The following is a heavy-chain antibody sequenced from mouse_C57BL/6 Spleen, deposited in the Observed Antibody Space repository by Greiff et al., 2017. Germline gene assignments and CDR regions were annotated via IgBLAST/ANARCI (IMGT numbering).Heavy chain of an antibody. V-gene: IGHV14-1*01. D-gene: IGHD1-1*01. J-gene: IGHJ1*03. CDR1: GFNIKDYY. CDR2: IDPEDGDT. Sequence: VQLQQSGAELVRPGASVKLSCTASGFNIKDYYMHWVKQRPEQGLEWIGRIDPEDGDTEYAPKFQGKATMTADTSSNTAYLQLSSLTSEDTAVYYCTTYYYGSSYHWYFDVWGTGTTVTVSS. CDR3: TTYYYGSSYHWYFDV.